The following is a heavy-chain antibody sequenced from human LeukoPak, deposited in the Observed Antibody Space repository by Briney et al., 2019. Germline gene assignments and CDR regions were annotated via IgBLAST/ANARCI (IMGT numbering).Heavy chain of an antibody. D-gene: IGHD3-9*01. CDR2: IKQDGSEK. Sequence: GGSLRLSCAASGFTFSSYWMSWVRQAPGKGLEWVANIKQDGSEKYYVGSVKGRFTISRDNAKNSLYLQMNSLRAEDTAVYYCARVEDYDILTGFDYWGQGTLVTVSS. CDR1: GFTFSSYW. V-gene: IGHV3-7*01. CDR3: ARVEDYDILTGFDY. J-gene: IGHJ4*02.